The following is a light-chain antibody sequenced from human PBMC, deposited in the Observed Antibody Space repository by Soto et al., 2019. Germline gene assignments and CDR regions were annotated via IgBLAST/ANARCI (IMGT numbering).Light chain of an antibody. J-gene: IGKJ1*01. CDR3: QQYGSTSWT. CDR2: GTS. V-gene: IGKV3-20*01. Sequence: EIVLTQSPGTLSLSPGERATLSCRASQSVSSSYLAWYQQKPGQAPRLLTYGTSSRATAIQDRFSGSGSGTEFTLTISRLEPEDFAVYYCQQYGSTSWTCGQGTKVEIK. CDR1: QSVSSSY.